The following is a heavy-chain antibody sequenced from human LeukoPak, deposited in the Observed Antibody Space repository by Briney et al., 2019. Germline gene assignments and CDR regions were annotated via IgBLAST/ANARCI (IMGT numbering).Heavy chain of an antibody. J-gene: IGHJ4*02. CDR3: ARESGGYDILTGYYRYFDY. CDR1: GFTFSSYW. D-gene: IGHD3-9*01. V-gene: IGHV3-7*03. CDR2: IKQDGSEK. Sequence: GGSLRLSCAASGFTFSSYWMSWARQAPGKGLEWVANIKQDGSEKYYVDSVKGRFTISRDNAKNSLYLQMNSLRAEDTAVYYCARESGGYDILTGYYRYFDYWGQGTLVTVSS.